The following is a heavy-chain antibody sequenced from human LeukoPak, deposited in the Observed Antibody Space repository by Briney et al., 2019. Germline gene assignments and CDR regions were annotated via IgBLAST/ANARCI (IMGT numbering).Heavy chain of an antibody. CDR2: IKQEGSEK. V-gene: IGHV3-7*01. Sequence: GGSLRLSCAASSFTFSSYNMNWVRQAPGKGLEWVANIKQEGSEKYYVDSVKGRFTISRDNAKKSLYLQMNSLRAGDTAVYYCARNSPHTSGWPLDYWGQGTLVTVSS. CDR3: ARNSPHTSGWPLDY. J-gene: IGHJ4*02. D-gene: IGHD6-19*01. CDR1: SFTFSSYN.